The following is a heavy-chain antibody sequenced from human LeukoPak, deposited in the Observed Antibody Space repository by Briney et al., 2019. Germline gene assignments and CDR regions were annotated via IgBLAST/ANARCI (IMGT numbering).Heavy chain of an antibody. CDR2: LYSGGNT. CDR1: GFTVSSNS. J-gene: IGHJ4*02. Sequence: GGSLRLSCAASGFTVSSNSMSWVRQAPGKGLEWVSVLYSGGNTYYADSVKGRFTISRDNSKNTLYLQMNSLRTEDTAVYYCARDRSDGFGYWGQGTLVTVSS. CDR3: ARDRSDGFGY. V-gene: IGHV3-53*01.